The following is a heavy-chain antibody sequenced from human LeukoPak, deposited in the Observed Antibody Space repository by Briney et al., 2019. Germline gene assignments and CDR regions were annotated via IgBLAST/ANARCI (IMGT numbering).Heavy chain of an antibody. V-gene: IGHV3-23*01. Sequence: GGSLRLSCAVSGITLSNYGMSWVRQAPGKGLEWVAGLSGSGGGTNYADSVKGRFTISRDNSKNTLYLQMNSLRAEDTAVYFCAKRGVVIRVILVGFHREAYYFDSWGQGALVTVSS. D-gene: IGHD3-22*01. CDR3: AKRGVVIRVILVGFHREAYYFDS. J-gene: IGHJ4*02. CDR2: LSGSGGGT. CDR1: GITLSNYG.